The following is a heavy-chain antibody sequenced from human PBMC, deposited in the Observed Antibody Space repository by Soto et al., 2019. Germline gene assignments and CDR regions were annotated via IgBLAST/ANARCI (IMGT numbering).Heavy chain of an antibody. CDR3: ASDGYCSGGSCYSGLFDY. J-gene: IGHJ4*02. CDR2: ISGSGGST. D-gene: IGHD2-15*01. V-gene: IGHV3-23*01. Sequence: GGSLRLSCAASGFTFSSYAMSWVRQAPGKGLEWVSAISGSGGSTYYADSVKGRFTISRDNSKNMLYLQMNSLRAEDTAVYYCASDGYCSGGSCYSGLFDYWGQGTLVTVSS. CDR1: GFTFSSYA.